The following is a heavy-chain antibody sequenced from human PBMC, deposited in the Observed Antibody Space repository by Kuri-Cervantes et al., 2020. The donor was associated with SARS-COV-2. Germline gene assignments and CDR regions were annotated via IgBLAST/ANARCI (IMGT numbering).Heavy chain of an antibody. D-gene: IGHD5-24*01. CDR1: GGSISSSSYY. J-gene: IGHJ3*02. Sequence: GSLRLSCTVSGGSISSSSYYWDWIRQPPGKGLEWIGSIYYSGSTYYNPSLKSRVTISVDTSKNQFSLKLSSVTAADTAVYYCARRDGGLGGWAFDIWGQGTMVTVSS. CDR3: ARRDGGLGGWAFDI. V-gene: IGHV4-39*07. CDR2: IYYSGST.